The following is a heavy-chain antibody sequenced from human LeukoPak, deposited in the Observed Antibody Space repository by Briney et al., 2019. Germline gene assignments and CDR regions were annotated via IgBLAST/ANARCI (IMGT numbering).Heavy chain of an antibody. Sequence: SETLSLTCAVYGGPFSGYYWSWIRQPPGKGLEWIGEINHSGSTNYNPSLKSRVTISVDTSKNQFSLKLGSVTAADTAVYYCASGGVRYFDWFRSDYFDYWGQGTLVTVSS. CDR3: ASGGVRYFDWFRSDYFDY. D-gene: IGHD3-9*01. CDR1: GGPFSGYY. CDR2: INHSGST. V-gene: IGHV4-34*01. J-gene: IGHJ4*02.